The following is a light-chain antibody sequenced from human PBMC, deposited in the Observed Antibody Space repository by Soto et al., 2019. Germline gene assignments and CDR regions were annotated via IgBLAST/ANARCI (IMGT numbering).Light chain of an antibody. CDR1: QSVSSSY. CDR3: RQYRSF. J-gene: IGKJ5*01. CDR2: GAS. Sequence: EIVLTQSPGTLSLSPGERATLSCRASQSVSSSYLAWYQQKPGQAPRLLIYGASSRATGIPDRFSGSGSGTDFTITISRLEPEDFAVYYCRQYRSFFGQGTRLEIK. V-gene: IGKV3-20*01.